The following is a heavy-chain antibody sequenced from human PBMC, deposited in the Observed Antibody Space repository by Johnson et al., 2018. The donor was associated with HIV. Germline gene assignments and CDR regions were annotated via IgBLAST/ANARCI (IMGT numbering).Heavy chain of an antibody. Sequence: QVQLVESGGGVVQPGGSLTLSCTASGFTVSSNYMSWVRQAPGKGLEWVSYISSSGSTIYYADSVKGRFTISRDNAKNSLYLQVNSLRAEDTAVYYCARDDRIVGASMGAFDIWGQGTMVTVSS. CDR2: ISSSGSTI. CDR3: ARDDRIVGASMGAFDI. J-gene: IGHJ3*02. CDR1: GFTVSSNY. D-gene: IGHD1-26*01. V-gene: IGHV3-11*04.